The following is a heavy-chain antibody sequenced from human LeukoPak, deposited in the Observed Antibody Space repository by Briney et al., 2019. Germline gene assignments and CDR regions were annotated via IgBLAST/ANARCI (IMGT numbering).Heavy chain of an antibody. CDR3: ARASSSHREFDY. Sequence: ASVKVSCKASGYTFTSYYMHWVRQAPGQGPEWMGKINPGGGSTNYAQKFQGRVTMTRDTSTSTVYMELSSLRSEDTAVHYCARASSSHREFDYWGQGALVTVSS. CDR1: GYTFTSYY. J-gene: IGHJ4*02. D-gene: IGHD6-6*01. V-gene: IGHV1-46*01. CDR2: INPGGGST.